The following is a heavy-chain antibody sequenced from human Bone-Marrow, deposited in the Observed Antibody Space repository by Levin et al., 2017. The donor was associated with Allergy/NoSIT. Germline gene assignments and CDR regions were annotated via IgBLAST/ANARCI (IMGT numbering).Heavy chain of an antibody. Sequence: GESLKISCKGSGYRFTSYWIAWVRQMPGKGLEWIGSIDPHDSETRYSPSFQGQITMSVDKSISTAYLQWSSLKASDRAMYYCAQTVVVATEDSQYDYGFDVWGQGTTVTVSS. CDR3: AQTVVVATEDSQYDYGFDV. J-gene: IGHJ6*02. D-gene: IGHD2-15*01. V-gene: IGHV5-51*01. CDR1: GYRFTSYW. CDR2: IDPHDSET.